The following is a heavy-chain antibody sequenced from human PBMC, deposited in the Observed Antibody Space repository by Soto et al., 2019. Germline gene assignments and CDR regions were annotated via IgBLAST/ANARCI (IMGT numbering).Heavy chain of an antibody. CDR3: AKSKSARYSSGWYRAEYFQQ. V-gene: IGHV3-23*01. CDR1: GFTFSSYA. Sequence: PGGSLRLSCAASGFTFSSYAMSWVRQAPGKGLEWVSAISGSGGSTYYADSVKGRFTISRDNSKNTLYLQMNSLRAEDTAVYYCAKSKSARYSSGWYRAEYFQQWGQGTLVTVSS. CDR2: ISGSGGST. D-gene: IGHD6-19*01. J-gene: IGHJ1*01.